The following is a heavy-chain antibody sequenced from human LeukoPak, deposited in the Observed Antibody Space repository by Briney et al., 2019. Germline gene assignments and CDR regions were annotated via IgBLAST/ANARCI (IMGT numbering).Heavy chain of an antibody. CDR1: GYTFASYD. CDR3: ARVPSLGYCSGGSCYRFDH. CDR2: MNPDSTNT. J-gene: IGHJ4*02. V-gene: IGHV1-8*01. Sequence: ASVTVSCKASGYTFASYDINWVRQAPGHGLEWMGWMNPDSTNTGYAQKFQGRVTMTRDASMSTAYMELSSLTSEDTAVYYCARVPSLGYCSGGSCYRFDHWGQGTLVAVSS. D-gene: IGHD2-15*01.